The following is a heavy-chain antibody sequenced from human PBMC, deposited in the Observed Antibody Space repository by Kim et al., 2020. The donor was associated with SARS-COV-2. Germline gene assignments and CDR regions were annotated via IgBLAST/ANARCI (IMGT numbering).Heavy chain of an antibody. V-gene: IGHV3-21*01. Sequence: GGSLRLSCAASGFTFSSYSMNWVRQAPGKGLEWVSSISSSSSYIYYADSVKGRFTISRDNAKNSLYLQMNSLRAEDTAVYYCARDFQGSSWDYYYYYGMDVWGQGTTVTVS. D-gene: IGHD6-13*01. CDR2: ISSSSSYI. CDR1: GFTFSSYS. J-gene: IGHJ6*02. CDR3: ARDFQGSSWDYYYYYGMDV.